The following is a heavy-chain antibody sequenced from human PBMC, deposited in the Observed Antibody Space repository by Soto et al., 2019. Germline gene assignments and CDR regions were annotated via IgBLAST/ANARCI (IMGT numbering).Heavy chain of an antibody. D-gene: IGHD4-17*01. V-gene: IGHV3-13*01. CDR3: ARVSTVGYYYYMDV. CDR2: IGTAGDT. J-gene: IGHJ6*03. CDR1: GFTFSSYD. Sequence: GGSLRLSCAASGFTFSSYDMHWVRQATGKGLEWVSAIGTAGDTYYPGSVKGRFTISRENAKNSLYLQMNSLRAGDTAVYYCARVSTVGYYYYMDVWGKGTTVTVSS.